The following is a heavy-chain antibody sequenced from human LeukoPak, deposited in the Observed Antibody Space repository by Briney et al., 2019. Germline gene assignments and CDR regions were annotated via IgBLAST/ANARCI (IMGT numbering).Heavy chain of an antibody. CDR3: ARAHSGSYGGAFDI. CDR1: GFTFSSYS. D-gene: IGHD1-26*01. V-gene: IGHV3-48*04. Sequence: PGGSPRLSCAASGFTFSSYSMNWVRQAPGKGLEWVSYISSSSSTIYYADSVKGRFTISRDNAKNSLYLQMNSLRAEDTAVYYCARAHSGSYGGAFDIWGQGTMVTVSS. CDR2: ISSSSSTI. J-gene: IGHJ3*02.